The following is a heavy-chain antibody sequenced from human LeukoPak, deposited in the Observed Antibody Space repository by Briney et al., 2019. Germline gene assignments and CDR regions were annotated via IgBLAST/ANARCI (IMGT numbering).Heavy chain of an antibody. J-gene: IGHJ5*02. CDR2: IYYSGST. Sequence: SETLSLTCTGSGGSISSYYWSWIRQRPGKGLEWSGYIYYSGSTNYNPSLKSRVTISVDTAKNQFSLKLSSVTAADTAVYYCARDSSGLSNWFEPWGEGTLVTVSS. CDR3: ARDSSGLSNWFEP. CDR1: GGSISSYY. D-gene: IGHD3-22*01. V-gene: IGHV4-59*01.